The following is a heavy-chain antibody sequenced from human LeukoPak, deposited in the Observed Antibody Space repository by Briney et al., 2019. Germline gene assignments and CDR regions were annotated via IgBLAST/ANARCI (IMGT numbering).Heavy chain of an antibody. V-gene: IGHV1-18*01. J-gene: IGHJ4*02. CDR1: GYTFTSYG. D-gene: IGHD6-19*01. CDR3: ARDRGSSGWSFGVSSHDY. Sequence: GASVKVSCKASGYTFTSYGISWVRQAPGQGLEWMGWISAYNGNTNYAQKLQGRVTMTTDTSTSTAYMELRSLRSDDTAVYYCARDRGSSGWSFGVSSHDYWGQGTLVTVSS. CDR2: ISAYNGNT.